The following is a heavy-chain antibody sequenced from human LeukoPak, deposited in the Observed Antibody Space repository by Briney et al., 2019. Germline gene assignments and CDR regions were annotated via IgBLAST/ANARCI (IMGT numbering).Heavy chain of an antibody. CDR1: GFTVSSNY. CDR3: ARGRTSSLYDSSGLGY. J-gene: IGHJ4*02. Sequence: GGSLRLSCAASGFTVSSNYMSWVRQAPGKGLEWVSVIYSGGSTYYADSVKGRFTISRDNSKNTLYLQMNSLRAEDTAVYYCARGRTSSLYDSSGLGYWGQGTLVTVSS. V-gene: IGHV3-53*01. CDR2: IYSGGST. D-gene: IGHD3-22*01.